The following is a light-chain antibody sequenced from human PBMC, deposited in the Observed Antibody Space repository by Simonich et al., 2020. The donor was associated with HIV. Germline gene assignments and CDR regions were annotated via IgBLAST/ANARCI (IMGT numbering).Light chain of an antibody. V-gene: IGKV1-NL1*01. Sequence: DIQMTQSPSSLSASVRNRVTITCRANQSISNSLSWYQQKPGKAPKLLLYAASRLESGVPSRFSGSGSGTEYTLTISSLQPDDFATYYCQQYNSYSRTFGQGTKVEIK. CDR3: QQYNSYSRT. J-gene: IGKJ1*01. CDR2: AAS. CDR1: QSISNS.